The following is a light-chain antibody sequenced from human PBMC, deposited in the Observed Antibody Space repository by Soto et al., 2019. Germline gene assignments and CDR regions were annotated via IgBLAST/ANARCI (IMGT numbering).Light chain of an antibody. Sequence: DIQMTQSPSTPSASVGDRVTITCRSSQYVSTWLAWYQKKPGKAPKVVIYDASHLQSDVPSRFSGSGSGTEFTLTISSLEPDDFATYYCQQSYSIPYTFGQGTRLEIK. V-gene: IGKV1-5*01. CDR3: QQSYSIPYT. J-gene: IGKJ2*01. CDR1: QYVSTW. CDR2: DAS.